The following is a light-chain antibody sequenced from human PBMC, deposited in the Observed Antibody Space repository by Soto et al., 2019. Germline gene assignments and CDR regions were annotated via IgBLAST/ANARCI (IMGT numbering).Light chain of an antibody. CDR1: SGHSNYA. V-gene: IGLV4-69*01. J-gene: IGLJ2*01. Sequence: QPVLTQSPPASASLGASVKLTCTLSSGHSNYAIAWHQQQPEKGPRYLMKLNSDGSHKKGDGIPDRFSGSSSGAERYLTISSLQSEDEADYYCQTWGTGIVVFGGGTKLTVL. CDR3: QTWGTGIVV. CDR2: LNSDGSH.